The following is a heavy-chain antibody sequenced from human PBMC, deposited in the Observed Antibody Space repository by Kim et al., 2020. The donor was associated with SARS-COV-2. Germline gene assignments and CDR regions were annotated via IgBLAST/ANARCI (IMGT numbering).Heavy chain of an antibody. CDR2: INYNGNI. Sequence: SETLSLTCAVYGESFSGYYWNWLRQPPGKGLEWIGEINYNGNINYNPSLKSRVSISADASKNQFSLKVNSVTAADTAVVFCSGGRAALPFYWCQGTRGTV. CDR3: SGGRAALPFY. D-gene: IGHD1-26*01. J-gene: IGHJ4*02. V-gene: IGHV4-34*01. CDR1: GESFSGYY.